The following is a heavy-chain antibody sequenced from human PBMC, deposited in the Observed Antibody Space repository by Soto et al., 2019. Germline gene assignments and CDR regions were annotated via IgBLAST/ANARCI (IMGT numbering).Heavy chain of an antibody. D-gene: IGHD6-19*01. Sequence: QVQLVQSGAEVKKPGASVKVSCKASGYTFSSYDINWVRQATGQGLEWMGWLNPNSGDTGYAQKFQGCVTLTRNTSINTAYIELSSLTSDDTAVYYCATSGGGWYLYWGQGTLVTVSS. CDR2: LNPNSGDT. CDR1: GYTFSSYD. J-gene: IGHJ4*02. V-gene: IGHV1-8*01. CDR3: ATSGGGWYLY.